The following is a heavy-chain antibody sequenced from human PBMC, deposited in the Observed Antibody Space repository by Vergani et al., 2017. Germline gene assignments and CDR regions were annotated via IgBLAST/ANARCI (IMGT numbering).Heavy chain of an antibody. CDR3: ARGNTRDGYNSD. CDR1: GFTVSSNY. V-gene: IGHV3-53*04. CDR2: IYSGGST. D-gene: IGHD5-24*01. J-gene: IGHJ4*02. Sequence: EVQLVESGGGLVQPGGSLRLSCAASGFTVSSNYMSWVRQAPGKGLEWVSVIYSGGSTYYADSVKGRFTIFRHNSKNTLYLQMNSLRAEDTAVYYCARGNTRDGYNSDWGQGTLVTVSS.